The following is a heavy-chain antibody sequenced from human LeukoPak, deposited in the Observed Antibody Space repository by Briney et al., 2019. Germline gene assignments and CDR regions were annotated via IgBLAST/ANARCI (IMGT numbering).Heavy chain of an antibody. CDR1: GGSFSGYH. V-gene: IGHV4-34*01. CDR3: ASSIAVAGTLFY. J-gene: IGHJ4*02. Sequence: SETLSLTCAAYGGSFSGYHWSWIPQPPGKALEWIGIISHSGSTNYNPSLKSRVTISGDTSMTQFSLKLRSVTAADTAVYYCASSIAVAGTLFYWGQGTLVAVSS. CDR2: ISHSGST. D-gene: IGHD6-19*01.